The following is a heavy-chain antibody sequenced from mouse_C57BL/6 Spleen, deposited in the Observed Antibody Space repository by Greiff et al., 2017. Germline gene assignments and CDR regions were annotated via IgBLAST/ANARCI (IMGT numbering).Heavy chain of an antibody. V-gene: IGHV2-2*01. Sequence: VKLVESGPGLVQPSQSLSISCTASGFSLTSYGVHWVRQSPGKGLEWLGVIWSGGSTDYNAAFISRLSISKDNSKSQVFFKMNSLQADDTAIYYCARKTGVAKDYAMDYWGQGTSVTVSS. CDR1: GFSLTSYG. CDR3: ARKTGVAKDYAMDY. J-gene: IGHJ4*01. CDR2: IWSGGST. D-gene: IGHD1-1*01.